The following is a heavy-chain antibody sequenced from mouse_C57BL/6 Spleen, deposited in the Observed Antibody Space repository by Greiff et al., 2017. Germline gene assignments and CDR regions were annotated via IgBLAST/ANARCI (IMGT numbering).Heavy chain of an antibody. V-gene: IGHV5-6*01. CDR2: ISSGGSYT. Sequence: EVQVVESGGDLVKPGGSLKLSCAASGFTFSSYGMSWVRQTPDKRLEWVATISSGGSYTYYPDSVKGRFTISRDNAKNTLYLQMSSLKSEDTAMYYCASPTRVVGAYGGQGTLVTVSA. D-gene: IGHD1-1*01. CDR3: ASPTRVVGAY. CDR1: GFTFSSYG. J-gene: IGHJ3*01.